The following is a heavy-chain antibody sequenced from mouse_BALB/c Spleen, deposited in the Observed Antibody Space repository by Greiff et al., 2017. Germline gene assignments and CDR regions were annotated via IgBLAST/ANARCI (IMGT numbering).Heavy chain of an antibody. Sequence: QVQLQQPGAELVMPGASVKMSCKASGYTFTDYWMHWVKQRPGQGLEWIGAIDTSDSYTSYNQKFKGKATLTVDESSSTAYMQLSSLTSEDSAVYYCARDSSGYGAYWGQGTLVTVSA. CDR1: GYTFTDYW. V-gene: IGHV1-69*01. CDR2: IDTSDSYT. J-gene: IGHJ3*01. CDR3: ARDSSGYGAY. D-gene: IGHD3-2*01.